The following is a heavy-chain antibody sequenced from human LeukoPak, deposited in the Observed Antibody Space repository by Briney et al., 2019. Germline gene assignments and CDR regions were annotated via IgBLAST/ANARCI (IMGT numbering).Heavy chain of an antibody. CDR1: GGSITSYY. Sequence: SETLSLICSVSGGSITSYYWSWIRQPAGKGLEWIGRMYNGGSTNYNPSLKSRVTMSLDTSKNQFSLKLSSVTAADTAVYFCVRGVYYYHMDVWGKGTTVTVSS. CDR2: MYNGGST. V-gene: IGHV4-4*07. CDR3: VRGVYYYHMDV. D-gene: IGHD3-10*01. J-gene: IGHJ6*03.